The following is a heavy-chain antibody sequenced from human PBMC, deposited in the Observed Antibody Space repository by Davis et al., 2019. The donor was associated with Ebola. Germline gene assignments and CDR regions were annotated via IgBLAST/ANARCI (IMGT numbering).Heavy chain of an antibody. V-gene: IGHV4-31*03. CDR3: ARDWVMGGWFDP. D-gene: IGHD3-16*01. Sequence: PSETLSLTCTVSGGSISSGGYYWSWIRQHPGKGLEWIGYIYYSGSTYYNPSLKSRVTISVDTSKNQFSLKLSSVTAADTAVYYCARDWVMGGWFDPWGQGTLVTVSS. J-gene: IGHJ5*02. CDR1: GGSISSGGYY. CDR2: IYYSGST.